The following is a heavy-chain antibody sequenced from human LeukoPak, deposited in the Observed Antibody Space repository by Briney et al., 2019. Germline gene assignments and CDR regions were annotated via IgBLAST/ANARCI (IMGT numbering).Heavy chain of an antibody. CDR2: IYSGGST. J-gene: IGHJ6*02. V-gene: IGHV3-53*04. CDR3: ARDGAYWNYGNYYYGMDV. Sequence: GRSLRLSCAASGFTVSSNYMSWVRQAPGKGLEWVSVIYSGGSTYYADSVKGRFTISRHNSKNTLYLQMNSLRAEDTAVYYCARDGAYWNYGNYYYGMDVWGQGTTVTVSS. D-gene: IGHD1-7*01. CDR1: GFTVSSNY.